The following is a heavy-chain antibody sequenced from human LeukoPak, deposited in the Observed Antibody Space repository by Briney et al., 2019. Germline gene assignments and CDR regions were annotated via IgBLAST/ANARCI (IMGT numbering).Heavy chain of an antibody. D-gene: IGHD5-12*01. CDR1: GFTFSSYA. CDR2: ISSSGSTI. Sequence: GGSLRLSCAASGFTFSSYALHWVRQAPGKGLEWVSYISSSGSTIYYADSVKGRFTISRDNAKNSLYLQMNSLRAEDTAVYYCARVPWVVATIKGNYFDYWGQGTLVTVSS. V-gene: IGHV3-48*03. J-gene: IGHJ4*02. CDR3: ARVPWVVATIKGNYFDY.